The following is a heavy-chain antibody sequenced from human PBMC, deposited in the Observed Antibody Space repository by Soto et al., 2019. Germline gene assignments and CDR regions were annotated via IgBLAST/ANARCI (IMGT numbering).Heavy chain of an antibody. Sequence: QVQLVQSGAEVKEPGASLKVSCKASGYSFTAYYLHWVRQAHGQGPEWMGWINPNSGGTNYAQKFQGRVTMTRDTSTSTVHMELSSLTSDDTAVYYCARKKSGDSVLLKYWGQATPVTVSS. D-gene: IGHD2-15*01. V-gene: IGHV1-2*02. J-gene: IGHJ4*02. CDR1: GYSFTAYY. CDR3: ARKKSGDSVLLKY. CDR2: INPNSGGT.